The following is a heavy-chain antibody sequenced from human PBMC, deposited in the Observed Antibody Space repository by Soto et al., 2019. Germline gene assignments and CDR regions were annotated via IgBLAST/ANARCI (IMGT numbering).Heavy chain of an antibody. CDR3: ARDLLRYFGWLPITPRHFDF. CDR1: GGSISSSSYY. Sequence: QLQLQESGPGLVKPSETLSLTCTVSGGSISSSSYYWGWIRQPPGKGLEWIGSIYYSGSTYYNPSLKGRIPNSLETAKDQFSLKLSSVTGADTAFYFCARDLLRYFGWLPITPRHFDFWGQGTLVTVSS. CDR2: IYYSGST. J-gene: IGHJ4*02. V-gene: IGHV4-39*02. D-gene: IGHD3-9*01.